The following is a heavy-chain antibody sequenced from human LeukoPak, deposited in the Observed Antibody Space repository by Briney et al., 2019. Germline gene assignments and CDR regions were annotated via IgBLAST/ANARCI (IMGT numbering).Heavy chain of an antibody. V-gene: IGHV3-7*01. CDR1: GFTFSSYW. D-gene: IGHD6-25*01. Sequence: GGSLRLSCAASGFTFSSYWMSWARQAPGKGLEWVANIKQDGSEKYYVDSVKGRFTISRDNAKNSLYLQMNSLRAEDTAVYYCARDGEQRYYYYMDVWGKGTTVTVSS. J-gene: IGHJ6*03. CDR2: IKQDGSEK. CDR3: ARDGEQRYYYYMDV.